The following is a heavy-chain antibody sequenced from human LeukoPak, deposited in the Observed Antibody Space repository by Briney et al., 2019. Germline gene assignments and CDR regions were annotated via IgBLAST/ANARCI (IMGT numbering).Heavy chain of an antibody. CDR2: ISGSGGST. D-gene: IGHD3-10*01. CDR1: GFTFSSYG. J-gene: IGHJ4*02. CDR3: AKGTYASGSYSFDY. Sequence: PGGSLRLSCAASGFTFSSYGMDWVRQAPGKGLEWVSTISGSGGSTYYADSVKGRFTISRDNSNHTLYLQMNSLRAEDTAVYYCAKGTYASGSYSFDYWGQGTLVTVSS. V-gene: IGHV3-23*01.